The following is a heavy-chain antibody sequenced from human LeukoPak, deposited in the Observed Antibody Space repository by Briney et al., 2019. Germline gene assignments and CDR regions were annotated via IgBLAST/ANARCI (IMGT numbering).Heavy chain of an antibody. CDR1: GGSISSYY. CDR2: IYYSGST. Sequence: SETLSLTCTVSGGSISSYYWSWIRQPPGKGLEWIGYIYYSGSTNYNPSLKSRVTISVDTSKNQFSLKLSSVTAADTAVYYCARDISAAGPNDKYYYYYMDVWGKGTTVTVSS. CDR3: ARDISAAGPNDKYYYYYMDV. J-gene: IGHJ6*03. V-gene: IGHV4-59*01. D-gene: IGHD6-13*01.